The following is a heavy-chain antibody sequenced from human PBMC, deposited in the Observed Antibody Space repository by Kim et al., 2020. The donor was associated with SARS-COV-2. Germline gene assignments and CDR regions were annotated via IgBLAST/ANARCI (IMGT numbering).Heavy chain of an antibody. J-gene: IGHJ6*02. Sequence: GGSLRLSCAASGFTFSSYDMHWVRQATGKGLEWVSAIGTAGDTYYPGSVKGRFTISRENAKNSLYLQMNSLRAGDTAVYYCARDMRVATGYYYGMDVWGQGTTVTVSS. CDR2: IGTAGDT. V-gene: IGHV3-13*04. CDR1: GFTFSSYD. D-gene: IGHD5-12*01. CDR3: ARDMRVATGYYYGMDV.